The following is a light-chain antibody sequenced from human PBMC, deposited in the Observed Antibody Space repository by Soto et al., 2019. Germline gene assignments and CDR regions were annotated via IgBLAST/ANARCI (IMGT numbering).Light chain of an antibody. Sequence: AIRMTQSPSSFSASTGDRVTITCRASQGISSYLAWYQQKPGKAPKLLIYAASTLQSGVPSRFSGGGSGTDFTLTISCLQSEDFATYYCQQYYSFRVTFGQGTKLEIK. CDR3: QQYYSFRVT. CDR1: QGISSY. CDR2: AAS. V-gene: IGKV1-8*01. J-gene: IGKJ2*01.